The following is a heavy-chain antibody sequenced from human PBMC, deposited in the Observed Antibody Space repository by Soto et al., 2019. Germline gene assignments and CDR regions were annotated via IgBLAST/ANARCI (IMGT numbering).Heavy chain of an antibody. V-gene: IGHV1-8*02. D-gene: IGHD2-15*01. CDR1: GYTFTSYA. CDR2: MNPNSGNT. CDR3: ARDLGGWPDY. J-gene: IGHJ4*02. Sequence: ASVKVSCKASGYTFTSYAMHWVRQATGQGLEWMGWMNPNSGNTGYAQKFQGRVTMTRNTSISTAYMELSSLRSEDTAVYYCARDLGGWPDYWGQGTLVTVSS.